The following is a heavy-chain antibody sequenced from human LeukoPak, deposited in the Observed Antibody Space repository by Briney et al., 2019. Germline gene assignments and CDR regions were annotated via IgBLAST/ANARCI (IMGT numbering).Heavy chain of an antibody. CDR2: ISDSGGTI. CDR1: GFNSSRYD. CDR3: AKIRAARPGY. V-gene: IGHV3-23*01. Sequence: PGGSLRLSCAASGFNSSRYDMNWIRQAPGKGLEWVSGISDSGGTIYYAASVKRGFTISRENYKNCRYLLMPSPSPEDTAIYYCAKIRAARPGYWGQGTLVTVSS. D-gene: IGHD6-6*01. J-gene: IGHJ4*02.